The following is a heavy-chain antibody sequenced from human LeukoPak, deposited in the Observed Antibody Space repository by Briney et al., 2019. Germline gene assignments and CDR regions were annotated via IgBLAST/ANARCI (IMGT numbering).Heavy chain of an antibody. Sequence: ASVKVSCKASGYAFTRHYMHWVRQAPGQGLEWMGLINPSGSSTIYAQKFQGRVTMTRDMSTSTVYMELSSLRSEDTAVYYCARDMVRANYYYYYMDVWGKGATVTISS. J-gene: IGHJ6*03. V-gene: IGHV1-46*01. CDR1: GYAFTRHY. CDR2: INPSGSST. CDR3: ARDMVRANYYYYYMDV. D-gene: IGHD3-10*01.